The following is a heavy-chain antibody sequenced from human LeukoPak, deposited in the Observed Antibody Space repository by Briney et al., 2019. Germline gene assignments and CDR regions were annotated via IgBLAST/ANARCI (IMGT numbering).Heavy chain of an antibody. V-gene: IGHV3-9*01. J-gene: IGHJ5*02. CDR2: ISWNSGSI. CDR3: AKDGGVRGLGSGGWFDP. Sequence: GGSLRLSCAAAGFTFDDYAMHWVRQAPGKGLEGVSGISWNSGSIGYADSVKGRFTISRDNAKNSLYLQMNSLRAEDTALYYCAKDGGVRGLGSGGWFDPWGQGTLVTASS. D-gene: IGHD3-10*01. CDR1: GFTFDDYA.